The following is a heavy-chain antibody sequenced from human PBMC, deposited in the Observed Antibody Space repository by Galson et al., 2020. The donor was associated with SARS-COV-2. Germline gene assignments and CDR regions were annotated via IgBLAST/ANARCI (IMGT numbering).Heavy chain of an antibody. V-gene: IGHV2-70*04. CDR2: IDWDDDK. J-gene: IGHJ4*02. CDR3: ARAPGYSRRWFGYFDY. D-gene: IGHD6-13*01. Sequence: SGPTLVKPTQTLTLTCTFSGFSLSTSGMRVTWIRQPPGTALEWLARIDWDDDKFYSTSLKTRPTISKDTSKNQVVLTMASMDPVDTATYYCARAPGYSRRWFGYFDYWSQGALVTVSS. CDR1: GFSLSTSGMR.